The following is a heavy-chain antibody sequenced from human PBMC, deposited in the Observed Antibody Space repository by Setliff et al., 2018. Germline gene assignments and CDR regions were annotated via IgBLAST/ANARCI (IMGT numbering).Heavy chain of an antibody. CDR2: INHSGST. Sequence: SETLSLTCAVYGGPFSTYYWNWIRQPPGKGPEWIGEINHSGSTNYNPSLKSRVTISVDTSKNQFSLKLRSVTAADTAVYYCASPRLSYYDNGAFPSDAFDLWGQGTMVTVSS. D-gene: IGHD3-22*01. V-gene: IGHV4-34*01. CDR1: GGPFSTYY. CDR3: ASPRLSYYDNGAFPSDAFDL. J-gene: IGHJ3*01.